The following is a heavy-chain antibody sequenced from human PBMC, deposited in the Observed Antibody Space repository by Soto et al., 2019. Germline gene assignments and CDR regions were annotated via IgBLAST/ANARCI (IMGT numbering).Heavy chain of an antibody. Sequence: QVQLQQRGAGLLKPSETLSLTCAVYGGSFSGYYWSWIRQPPGKGLEWIGEINHSGSTNYNPSLKSRVTISVDTSKNQFSLKLSSVTAADAAVYYCARGVDYWGQGTLVTVSS. CDR3: ARGVDY. V-gene: IGHV4-34*01. J-gene: IGHJ4*02. CDR2: INHSGST. CDR1: GGSFSGYY.